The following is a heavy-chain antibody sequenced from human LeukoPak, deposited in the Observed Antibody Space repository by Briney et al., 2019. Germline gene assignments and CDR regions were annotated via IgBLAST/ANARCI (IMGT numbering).Heavy chain of an antibody. D-gene: IGHD3-10*01. V-gene: IGHV3-74*01. CDR3: ARMGIIRGGGELDWFDP. CDR2: INSDGSST. CDR1: GFTFSSYW. Sequence: PGGSLRLSCAASGFTFSSYWMHWVRQAPRKGLWWVSRINSDGSSTSYADSANGRFTVSRDNAKKPLYLQMNSLRAEDTAVYYCARMGIIRGGGELDWFDPWGEGTLVTVSS. J-gene: IGHJ5*02.